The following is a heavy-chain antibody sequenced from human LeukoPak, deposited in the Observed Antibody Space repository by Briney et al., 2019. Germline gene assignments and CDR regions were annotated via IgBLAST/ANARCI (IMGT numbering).Heavy chain of an antibody. CDR2: INHSGST. Sequence: PSETLSLTCAVYGGSFSGYSWSWIRQPPGKGLEWIGEINHSGSTNYNPSLKSRVTISVDTSKNQFSLKLSSVTAADTAVYYCARGPHVDTAMVRDYGMDVWGQGTTVTVSS. CDR3: ARGPHVDTAMVRDYGMDV. CDR1: GGSFSGYS. D-gene: IGHD5-18*01. V-gene: IGHV4-34*01. J-gene: IGHJ6*02.